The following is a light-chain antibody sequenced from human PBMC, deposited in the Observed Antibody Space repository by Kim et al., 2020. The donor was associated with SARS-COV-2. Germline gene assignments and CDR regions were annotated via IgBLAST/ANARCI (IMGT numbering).Light chain of an antibody. J-gene: IGLJ3*02. CDR2: NNN. Sequence: SYELTQPPSVSLAPGQTAKITCGGDNIGSQSVHWIQQKPGQAPVVVIVNNNDRPSGIPDRFSGSTSGVAATLTIARVEAGDEADYSCQVWDIRRDQPVFGGGTQLTVL. V-gene: IGLV3-21*04. CDR1: NIGSQS. CDR3: QVWDIRRDQPV.